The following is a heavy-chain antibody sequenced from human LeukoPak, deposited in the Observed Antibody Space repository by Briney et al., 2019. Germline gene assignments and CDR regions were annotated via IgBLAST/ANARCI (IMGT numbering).Heavy chain of an antibody. D-gene: IGHD3-10*01. J-gene: IGHJ4*02. V-gene: IGHV3-30*02. Sequence: GGSMRLSCAASGFTFNTYGMHWVRQAPGKGLEWVAFIRYDESNKYYAESVEGRFSISRDDSKNTVYLQMKSLGPEDTAMYYCAKDSDYYGSGSYPDLFYIDFWGQGALVTVSS. CDR3: AKDSDYYGSGSYPDLFYIDF. CDR2: IRYDESNK. CDR1: GFTFNTYG.